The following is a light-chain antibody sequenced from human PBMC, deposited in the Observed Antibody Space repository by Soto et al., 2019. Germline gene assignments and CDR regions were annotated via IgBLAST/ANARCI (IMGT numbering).Light chain of an antibody. V-gene: IGKV3-15*01. CDR3: QQYNSLPFT. CDR2: GAS. J-gene: IGKJ3*01. CDR1: QSVSSN. Sequence: LSVSLEYRATLSSRASQSVSSNLAWYQQKPGQGPRLLIFGASARATGIPARFSCSGSGTEFTLTISSLQSDDLAVYYCQQYNSLPFTFGPGTKVDIK.